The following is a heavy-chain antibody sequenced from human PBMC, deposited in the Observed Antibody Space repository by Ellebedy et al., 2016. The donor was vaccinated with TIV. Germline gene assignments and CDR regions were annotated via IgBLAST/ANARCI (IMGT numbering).Heavy chain of an antibody. D-gene: IGHD2-2*02. V-gene: IGHV1-69*13. J-gene: IGHJ6*02. CDR3: ARDGYTSPNYFHAMDV. Sequence: SVKVSXXASGGTFRNHIISWVRQAPGQGLEWMGGIIPISGTNYAQKFQGRVTITADASTNTAYLEVSSLRFEDTAVYYCARDGYTSPNYFHAMDVWGQGTTVTVSS. CDR2: IIPISGT. CDR1: GGTFRNHI.